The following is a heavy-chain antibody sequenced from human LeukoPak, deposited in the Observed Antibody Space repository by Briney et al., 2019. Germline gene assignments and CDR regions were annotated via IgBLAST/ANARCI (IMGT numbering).Heavy chain of an antibody. V-gene: IGHV4-59*08. Sequence: SETLSLTCTVSGGSISSYYWSWIRQPPGKGLEWIGYIYYSGSTNYNPSLKSRVTISVDTSKNQFSLKLSSVTAADTAVYYCARLSLSVVRGVIILNWFDPWGQGTLVTVSS. CDR2: IYYSGST. CDR1: GGSISSYY. CDR3: ARLSLSVVRGVIILNWFDP. D-gene: IGHD3-10*01. J-gene: IGHJ5*02.